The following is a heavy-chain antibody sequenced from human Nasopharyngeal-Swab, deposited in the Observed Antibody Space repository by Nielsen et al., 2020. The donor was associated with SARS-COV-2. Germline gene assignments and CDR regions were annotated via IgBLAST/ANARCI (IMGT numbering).Heavy chain of an antibody. D-gene: IGHD6-13*01. CDR1: GGSFSGYY. Sequence: SETLSLTCAVYGGSFSGYYWNWIRQPPGKGLEWIGEINHSGSTNYNPSLKSRVTISLDTSKNQFSLKLSSVTAADTAVYYCARSRYTSSWCGVRNWFDPWGQGTLVTVSS. CDR2: INHSGST. J-gene: IGHJ5*02. CDR3: ARSRYTSSWCGVRNWFDP. V-gene: IGHV4-34*01.